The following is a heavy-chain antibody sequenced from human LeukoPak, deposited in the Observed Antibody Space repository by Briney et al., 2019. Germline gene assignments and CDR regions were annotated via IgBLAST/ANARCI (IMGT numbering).Heavy chain of an antibody. CDR1: GDSINSCEYY. Sequence: SETLSLTCTVSGDSINSCEYYWSWIRQPAGKGLEWIRRISSSGSTNYNPSLKSRVTISVDTSKNQFSLKLSSVTAADTAVYFCARGPYSYDSSGAFDIWGQGTMVTVSS. J-gene: IGHJ3*02. V-gene: IGHV4-61*02. D-gene: IGHD3-22*01. CDR3: ARGPYSYDSSGAFDI. CDR2: ISSSGST.